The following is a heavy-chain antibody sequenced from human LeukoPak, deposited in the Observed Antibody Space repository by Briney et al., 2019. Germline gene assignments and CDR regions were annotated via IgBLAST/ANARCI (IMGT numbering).Heavy chain of an antibody. CDR2: IRGDNGNT. V-gene: IGHV1-18*01. Sequence: ASVKVSCKASGYTFSNYGISWVRQAPGQGLEWVGWIRGDNGNTNYAQKLQGRVTMTTDTSTSTAYMELRSLGSDETAVYYCARVDLLTGYYFFDYWGQEPWSPSPQ. CDR1: GYTFSNYG. CDR3: ARVDLLTGYYFFDY. J-gene: IGHJ4*01. D-gene: IGHD3-9*01.